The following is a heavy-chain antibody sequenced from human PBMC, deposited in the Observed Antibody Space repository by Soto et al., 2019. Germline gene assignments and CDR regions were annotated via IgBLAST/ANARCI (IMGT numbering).Heavy chain of an antibody. CDR3: ARDRWFGA. J-gene: IGHJ5*02. CDR1: GFSVSSTY. CDR2: IYSGGTT. V-gene: IGHV3-66*01. Sequence: EVQLVESGVGLVQPGGSPRLSCAASGFSVSSTYMNWVRQAPGKGLEWVSVIYSGGTTYYADSVKGRFTISRDNSKNTLYLEMNSLRVEDTAVYYCARDRWFGAWGQGTLVTVSS.